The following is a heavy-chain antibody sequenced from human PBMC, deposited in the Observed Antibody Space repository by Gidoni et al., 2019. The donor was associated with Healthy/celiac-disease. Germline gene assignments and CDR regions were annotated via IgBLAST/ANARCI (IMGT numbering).Heavy chain of an antibody. J-gene: IGHJ4*02. Sequence: EVQLLDSGGGLVQPGGSLSLSCPASGFTFSSYAMSWVRQAPGNGLEWVSAISGSGGSTYYADSVKGRFTIFRDNSKNTLYLQMNSLRAEDTAVYYCAKVYDILTGYYDYWGQGTLVTVSS. D-gene: IGHD3-9*01. CDR1: GFTFSSYA. V-gene: IGHV3-23*01. CDR3: AKVYDILTGYYDY. CDR2: ISGSGGST.